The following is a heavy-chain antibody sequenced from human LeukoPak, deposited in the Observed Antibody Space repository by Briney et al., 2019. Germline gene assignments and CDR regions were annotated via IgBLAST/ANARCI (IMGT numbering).Heavy chain of an antibody. V-gene: IGHV3-21*01. D-gene: IGHD6-19*01. Sequence: GGSLRLSCAASGFTFSSYSMNWVRQAPGKGLKWVSSISSSSSYIYYADSVKGRFTISRDNAKNSLYLQMNSLRAEDTAVYYCAREPAAVAGIDYWGQGTLVTVSS. J-gene: IGHJ4*02. CDR3: AREPAAVAGIDY. CDR2: ISSSSSYI. CDR1: GFTFSSYS.